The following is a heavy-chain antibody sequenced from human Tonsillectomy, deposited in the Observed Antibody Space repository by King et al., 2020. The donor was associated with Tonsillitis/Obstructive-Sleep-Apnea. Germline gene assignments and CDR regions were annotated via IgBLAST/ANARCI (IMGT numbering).Heavy chain of an antibody. V-gene: IGHV3-9*01. CDR1: GFTFDDYA. J-gene: IGHJ6*03. CDR2: ISWNSRRI. CDR3: AKDHGLAGYFYYMDV. Sequence: VQLVQSGGGLVQPGRSLRLSCAASGFTFDDYAMHWVRPTPGKGLEWVSGISWNSRRIGYADSVKGRFTISRDNAKSSLYLEMNSLRVEDTALYYCAKDHGLAGYFYYMDVWGKGTTVTVS. D-gene: IGHD2-21*01.